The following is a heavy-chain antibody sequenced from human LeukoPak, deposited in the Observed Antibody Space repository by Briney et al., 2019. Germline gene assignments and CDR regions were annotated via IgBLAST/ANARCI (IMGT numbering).Heavy chain of an antibody. V-gene: IGHV3-30-3*01. CDR1: GFTFSSYA. CDR3: ARTYYSGNSLGYFDL. J-gene: IGHJ2*01. Sequence: GRSLRLSCAASGFTFSSYAMHWVRQAPGKGLEWVAVISYDGSNKYYADSVKGRFTISRDNSKNTLYLQMNSLRAEDTAVYYCARTYYSGNSLGYFDLWGRGTLVTVSS. D-gene: IGHD4-23*01. CDR2: ISYDGSNK.